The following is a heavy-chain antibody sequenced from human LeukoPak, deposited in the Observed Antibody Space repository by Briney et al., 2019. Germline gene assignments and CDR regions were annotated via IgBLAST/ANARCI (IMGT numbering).Heavy chain of an antibody. D-gene: IGHD1-26*01. CDR3: AKGGGATTYYFDY. V-gene: IGHV3-23*01. CDR1: GFTFSSYA. CDR2: ISGSSGTT. J-gene: IGHJ4*02. Sequence: GGSLRLSCAASGFTFSSYAMSWVHQAPGKGLEWVSAISGSSGTTYYADSVKGRFTISRDNSKNTLYLQMNSLRAEDTAVYYCAKGGGATTYYFDYWGQGTLVTVSS.